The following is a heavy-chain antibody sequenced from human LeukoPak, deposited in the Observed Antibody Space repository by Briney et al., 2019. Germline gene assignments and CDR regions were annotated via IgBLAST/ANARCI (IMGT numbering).Heavy chain of an antibody. Sequence: GGSLRLSCAASGFTVSSNYMSWVRQAPGKGLEWVSGISGSGGGSTYDADSVKGRFTISRDNSKNTLYLQMNSLRAEDTAVYYCAKSKTPYCSSTNCLMFDYWGQGALVTVSS. V-gene: IGHV3-23*01. J-gene: IGHJ4*02. CDR2: ISGSGGGST. CDR3: AKSKTPYCSSTNCLMFDY. CDR1: GFTVSSNY. D-gene: IGHD2-2*01.